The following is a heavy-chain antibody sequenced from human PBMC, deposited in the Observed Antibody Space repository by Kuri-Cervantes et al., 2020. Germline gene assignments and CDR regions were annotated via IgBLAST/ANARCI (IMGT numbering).Heavy chain of an antibody. V-gene: IGHV3-30-3*01. D-gene: IGHD6-13*01. CDR2: ISYDGSNK. J-gene: IGHJ6*02. CDR1: GFTFSSYA. Sequence: GESLKISCAASGFTFSSYAMHWVRQAPGKGLEWVAVISYDGSNKYYADSVKGRLTISRDNSKNTLYLQMNSLRAEDTAVYYCARDVSSWYGMDYYYGMDVWGQGTTVTVSS. CDR3: ARDVSSWYGMDYYYGMDV.